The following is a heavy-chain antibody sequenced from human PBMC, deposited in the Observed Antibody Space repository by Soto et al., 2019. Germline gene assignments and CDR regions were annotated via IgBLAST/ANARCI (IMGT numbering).Heavy chain of an antibody. Sequence: SETLSLTCAVYGGSFSGYYWSWIRQPPGKGLEWIGEINHSGSTNYNPSLKSRVTISVDTSKNQFSLKLSSVTAADTAVYYCARGRGIQLWATYYYYYGMDVWGQGTPITVYS. V-gene: IGHV4-34*01. CDR2: INHSGST. D-gene: IGHD5-18*01. CDR1: GGSFSGYY. CDR3: ARGRGIQLWATYYYYYGMDV. J-gene: IGHJ6*02.